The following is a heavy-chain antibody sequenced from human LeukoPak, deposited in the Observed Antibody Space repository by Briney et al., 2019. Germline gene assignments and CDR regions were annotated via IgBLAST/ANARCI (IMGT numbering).Heavy chain of an antibody. CDR1: GYTFTSYG. V-gene: IGHV1-18*01. J-gene: IGHJ5*02. D-gene: IGHD3-10*01. Sequence: GASVKVSCKASGYTFTSYGISWVRQAPGQGLEWMGWISAYNGNTNYAQKHQGRVTMTTDTSTSTAYMELRSLRSDDTAVYYCARAVLTGNYYGSGKESDWFDPWGQGTLVTVSS. CDR3: ARAVLTGNYYGSGKESDWFDP. CDR2: ISAYNGNT.